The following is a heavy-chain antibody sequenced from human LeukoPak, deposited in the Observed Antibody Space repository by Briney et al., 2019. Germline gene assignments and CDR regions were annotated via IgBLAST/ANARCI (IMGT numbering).Heavy chain of an antibody. Sequence: SETLSLTCAVYGGSFSGYYWSWIRQPPGKGLEWIGEINHSGSTNYNPSLKSRVTISVDTSKNQFSLKLSSVTAADTAVYYCASRTTVTRYYFDYWGQGTRVTVSS. CDR3: ASRTTVTRYYFDY. CDR2: INHSGST. J-gene: IGHJ4*02. V-gene: IGHV4-34*01. CDR1: GGSFSGYY. D-gene: IGHD4-17*01.